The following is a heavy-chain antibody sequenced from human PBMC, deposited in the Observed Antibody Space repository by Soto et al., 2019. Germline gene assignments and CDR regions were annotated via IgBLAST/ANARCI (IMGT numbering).Heavy chain of an antibody. CDR3: AADVNDRYCTGGSCYFDN. Sequence: EVQLLESGGGLVQPGGSLRLSCADSGFTFSNYAMSWVRQAPGKGLEWVSSISGSGGGTFYADSVKGRFTVSRDNSKNTLYLHMNSLGGEDTAVYYCAADVNDRYCTGGSCYFDNWGQGTLVTVSS. D-gene: IGHD2-15*01. CDR2: ISGSGGGT. CDR1: GFTFSNYA. V-gene: IGHV3-23*01. J-gene: IGHJ4*02.